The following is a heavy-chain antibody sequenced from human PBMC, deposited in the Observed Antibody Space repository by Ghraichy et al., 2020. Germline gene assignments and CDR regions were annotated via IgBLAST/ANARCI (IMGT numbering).Heavy chain of an antibody. J-gene: IGHJ4*02. CDR3: VKDWGHYGSGSYGYFDY. CDR1: GFSFSNFA. Sequence: GGSLRLSCAASGFSFSNFAMTWVRQAPGKGLEWVSTITGRSDTTHYADSVKGRFTISRDNSRSTLYVQMSSLRADDTAIYYCVKDWGHYGSGSYGYFDYWGRGTLVTVSS. V-gene: IGHV3-23*01. D-gene: IGHD3-10*01. CDR2: ITGRSDTT.